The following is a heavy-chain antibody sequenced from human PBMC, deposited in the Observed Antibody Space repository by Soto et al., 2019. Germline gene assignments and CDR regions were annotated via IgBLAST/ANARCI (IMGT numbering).Heavy chain of an antibody. CDR1: GGTFSTYA. V-gene: IGHV1-69*01. CDR2: IIPLFGTA. J-gene: IGHJ4*02. CDR3: ARPKGTYSSGYYYYDF. Sequence: QVQLEQSGGEVKQPGSSVRVSCKTSGGTFSTYAINWVRQAPGQGLEWMGAIIPLFGTADYLQKFQGRVTITADESTSTAYMELSSLRFDDTAVYFCARPKGTYSSGYYYYDFWCKGTLVTVSS. D-gene: IGHD6-19*01.